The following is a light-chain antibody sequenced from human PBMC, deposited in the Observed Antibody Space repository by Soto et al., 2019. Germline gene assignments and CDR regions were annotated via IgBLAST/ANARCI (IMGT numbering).Light chain of an antibody. V-gene: IGKV4-1*01. Sequence: DIVMTQSPDSLAVSLGERATINCKSSQSVLYSSNNKNYLAWYQQKPGQPPKLLIYWASTRESGVPDRFSGGGSGTDFTLTISSLQAEDVAVYYCQHHYSTPPTFGQGTKVEIK. CDR1: QSVLYSSNNKNY. CDR2: WAS. CDR3: QHHYSTPPT. J-gene: IGKJ1*01.